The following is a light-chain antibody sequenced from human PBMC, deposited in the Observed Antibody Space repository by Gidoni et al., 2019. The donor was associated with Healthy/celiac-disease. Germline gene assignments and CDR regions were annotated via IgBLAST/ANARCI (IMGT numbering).Light chain of an antibody. CDR2: KAS. J-gene: IGKJ1*01. Sequence: CVGDRVTITCRASQSISSWLAWYQQKPGKAPKLLIYKASSLASGVPSRFSGSGSGTEFTRTISSLQPDDFATYYCQQYNSYPVTFGQGTKVEIK. CDR3: QQYNSYPVT. V-gene: IGKV1-5*03. CDR1: QSISSW.